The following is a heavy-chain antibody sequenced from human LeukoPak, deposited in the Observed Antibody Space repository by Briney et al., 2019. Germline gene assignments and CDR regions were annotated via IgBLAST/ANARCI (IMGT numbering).Heavy chain of an antibody. J-gene: IGHJ4*02. CDR2: IYYSGST. D-gene: IGHD4-17*01. Sequence: PSETLSLTCTVSGGSISSSSYYWGWIRQPPGKGLEWIGSIYYSGSTHYNPSLKSRVTISVDTSKNQFSLKLSSVTAADTAVYYCASYDYGDYTIDYWGQGTLVTVSS. CDR3: ASYDYGDYTIDY. CDR1: GGSISSSSYY. V-gene: IGHV4-39*01.